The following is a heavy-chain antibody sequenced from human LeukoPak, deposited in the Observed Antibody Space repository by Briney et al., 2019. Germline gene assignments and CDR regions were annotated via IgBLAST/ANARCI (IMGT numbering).Heavy chain of an antibody. J-gene: IGHJ4*02. CDR1: GGSISSYY. V-gene: IGHV4-59*12. Sequence: SETLSLTCTVSGGSISSYYWSWLRQPPGKGLEWIGYIYYSGSTNYNPSLKSRVTISVDTSKNQFSLKLSSVTAADTAVYYCARYSGYSSSDYFDYWGQGTLVTVSS. CDR3: ARYSGYSSSDYFDY. D-gene: IGHD3-22*01. CDR2: IYYSGST.